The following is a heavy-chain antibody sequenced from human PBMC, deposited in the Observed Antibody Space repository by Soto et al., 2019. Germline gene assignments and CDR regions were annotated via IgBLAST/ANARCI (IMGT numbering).Heavy chain of an antibody. CDR1: GFTFSSYA. D-gene: IGHD3-3*01. CDR3: AKDRNLEWLLISTPTYYFDY. J-gene: IGHJ4*02. Sequence: SGGSLRLSCAASGFTFSSYAMSWVRQAPGKGLEWVSAISGSGGSTYYADSVKGRFTISRDNSKNTLYLQMNSLRAEDTAVYYCAKDRNLEWLLISTPTYYFDYWGQGTLVTVSS. CDR2: ISGSGGST. V-gene: IGHV3-23*01.